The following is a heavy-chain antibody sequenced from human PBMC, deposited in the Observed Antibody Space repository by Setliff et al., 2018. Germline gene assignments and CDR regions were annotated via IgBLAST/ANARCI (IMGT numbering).Heavy chain of an antibody. Sequence: SETLSLTCAVYGGSFSGYYWSWLRQPPGKGLEWIGEINHSGSTNYNPSLKSRVTISVDTSKNQFSLKLSSVTAADTAVYYCARGKGTWVLLRWFDPWGQGTLVTVSS. D-gene: IGHD3-10*01. CDR2: INHSGST. CDR3: ARGKGTWVLLRWFDP. J-gene: IGHJ5*02. CDR1: GGSFSGYY. V-gene: IGHV4-34*01.